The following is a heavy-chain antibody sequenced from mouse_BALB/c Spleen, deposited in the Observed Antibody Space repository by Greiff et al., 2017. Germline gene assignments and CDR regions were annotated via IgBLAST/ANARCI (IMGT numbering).Heavy chain of an antibody. D-gene: IGHD2-1*01. CDR2: ISSGGSYT. J-gene: IGHJ3*01. Sequence: DVKLVESGGDLVKPGGSLKLSCAASGFTFSSYGMSWVRQTPDKRLEWVATISSGGSYTYYPDSVKGRFTISRDNAKNTLYLQMSSLKSEDTAMYYCARDGNYEFAYWGQGTLVTVSA. V-gene: IGHV5-6*02. CDR1: GFTFSSYG. CDR3: ARDGNYEFAY.